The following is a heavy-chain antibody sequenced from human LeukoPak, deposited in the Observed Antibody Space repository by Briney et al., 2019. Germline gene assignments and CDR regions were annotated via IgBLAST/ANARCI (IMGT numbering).Heavy chain of an antibody. J-gene: IGHJ3*02. Sequence: GGSLRLSCAASGFTFSSYGMHWVRQAPGKGLEWVAFIRYDGSNKYYADSVKGRFTISRDNSKNTLYLQMNSLRAEDTAVYYCAKGDCSSTSCHPTGAFDIWGQGTMVTVSS. V-gene: IGHV3-30*02. CDR2: IRYDGSNK. CDR1: GFTFSSYG. D-gene: IGHD2-2*01. CDR3: AKGDCSSTSCHPTGAFDI.